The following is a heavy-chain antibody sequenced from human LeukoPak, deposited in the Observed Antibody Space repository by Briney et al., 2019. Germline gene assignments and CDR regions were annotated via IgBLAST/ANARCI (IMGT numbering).Heavy chain of an antibody. V-gene: IGHV1-69*13. CDR3: ARSLTDYYDSSGYYGL. D-gene: IGHD3-22*01. J-gene: IGHJ4*02. CDR1: GGTFSSYA. Sequence: SVKVSCKASGGTFSSYAISWVRQAPGQGLEWMGGIIPIFGTANYAQKFQVRVTITADESTSTAYMELSSLRSEDTAVYYCARSLTDYYDSSGYYGLWGQGTLVTVSS. CDR2: IIPIFGTA.